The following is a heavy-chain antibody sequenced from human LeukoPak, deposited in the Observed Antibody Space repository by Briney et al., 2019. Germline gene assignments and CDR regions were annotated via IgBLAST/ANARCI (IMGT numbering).Heavy chain of an antibody. D-gene: IGHD3-9*01. CDR1: GGSISSYY. Sequence: SETLSLTCTVSGGSISSYYWSWIRQPPGKGLEWIGYIYYSGSTNYNPSLKSRVTISVDTSKNQFSLKLSSVTAADTAVYYCAREGISYYDILTGYHYGMDIWGQGTTVTVSS. J-gene: IGHJ6*02. CDR3: AREGISYYDILTGYHYGMDI. V-gene: IGHV4-59*01. CDR2: IYYSGST.